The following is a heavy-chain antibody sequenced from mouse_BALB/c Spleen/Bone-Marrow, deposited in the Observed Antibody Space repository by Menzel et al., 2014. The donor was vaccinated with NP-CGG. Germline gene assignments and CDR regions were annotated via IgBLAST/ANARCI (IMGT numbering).Heavy chain of an antibody. Sequence: EVLRVESGPELEKPGASVKISCKASGYSFTGYNMNWVKQSNGKSLEWIGNIDPYYGGTSYNQKFKGKATLTVDKSSSTAYMQLKSLTSEDSAVYYCARGGYTTRGGYFDYWGQGTTLTASS. CDR3: ARGGYTTRGGYFDY. J-gene: IGHJ2*01. CDR1: GYSFTGYN. CDR2: IDPYYGGT. D-gene: IGHD2-12*01. V-gene: IGHV1-39*01.